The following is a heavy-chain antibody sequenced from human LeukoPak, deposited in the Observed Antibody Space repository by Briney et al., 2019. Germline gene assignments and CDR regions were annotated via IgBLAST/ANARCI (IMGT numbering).Heavy chain of an antibody. Sequence: GGSLRLSCAASGFTFSSYAMPWVRQAPGKGLEWVAVISYDGSNKYYADSVKGRFTISRDNSKNTLYLQMNSLRAEDTAVYYCARTSHRYGDYAFDYWGQGTLVTVSS. CDR3: ARTSHRYGDYAFDY. V-gene: IGHV3-30-3*01. CDR2: ISYDGSNK. J-gene: IGHJ4*02. CDR1: GFTFSSYA. D-gene: IGHD4-17*01.